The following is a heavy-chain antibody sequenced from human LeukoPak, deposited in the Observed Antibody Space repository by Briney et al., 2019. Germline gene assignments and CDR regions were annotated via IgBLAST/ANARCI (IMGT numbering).Heavy chain of an antibody. CDR1: GGSISSYY. Sequence: SETLSLTCTVSGGSISSYYWSWIRQPPGKGLEWIGHIHYSGSTNYNPSLKSRVTVSVDTSKNQFSLELSSVTAADTAVYYCARGSSMIVATQDYWGQGTLVTVSS. CDR2: IHYSGST. CDR3: ARGSSMIVATQDY. D-gene: IGHD3-22*01. J-gene: IGHJ4*02. V-gene: IGHV4-59*01.